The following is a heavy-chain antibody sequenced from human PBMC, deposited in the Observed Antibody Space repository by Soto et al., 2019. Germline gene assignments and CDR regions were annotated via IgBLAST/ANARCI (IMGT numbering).Heavy chain of an antibody. Sequence: LSRTCVVLGGSIGTSAYYWCWSRQGTGKGLEWISSINHSGNTYRSPSLKDRVTMAVDTSKNSFSLKLRSATAADTSHYYRSRRAPEGFDPWGQGTLVTVSS. CDR3: SRRAPEGFDP. CDR2: INHSGNT. CDR1: GGSIGTSAYY. V-gene: IGHV4-39*01. J-gene: IGHJ5*02.